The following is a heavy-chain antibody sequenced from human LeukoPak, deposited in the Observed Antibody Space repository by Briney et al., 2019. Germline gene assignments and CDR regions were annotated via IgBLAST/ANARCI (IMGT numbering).Heavy chain of an antibody. D-gene: IGHD6-13*01. CDR1: GYTFTSYA. J-gene: IGHJ5*02. Sequence: ASVKVSCKASGYTFTSYAMHWVRQAPGQRLEWMGWINAGNGNTKYSQKFQGRITITRDTSASTAYMELSSLRSEDTAVYYCARDRRAAAGNPNWFDPWGQGTLVTVSS. CDR3: ARDRRAAAGNPNWFDP. CDR2: INAGNGNT. V-gene: IGHV1-3*01.